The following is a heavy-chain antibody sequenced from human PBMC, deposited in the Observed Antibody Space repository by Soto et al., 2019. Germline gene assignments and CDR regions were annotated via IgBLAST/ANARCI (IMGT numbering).Heavy chain of an antibody. Sequence: VGSLRLSCAASGFTFSTYALTCVRQAPGKGLEWVSSISGSGGTTYYADSVKGRFTLSRDDSKNTLYLQMNSLRAEDTAIYYCAKDGGGSSYIGCGFDQWGQGTRVTVSS. CDR3: AKDGGGSSYIGCGFDQ. J-gene: IGHJ5*02. CDR2: ISGSGGTT. CDR1: GFTFSTYA. D-gene: IGHD2-15*01. V-gene: IGHV3-23*01.